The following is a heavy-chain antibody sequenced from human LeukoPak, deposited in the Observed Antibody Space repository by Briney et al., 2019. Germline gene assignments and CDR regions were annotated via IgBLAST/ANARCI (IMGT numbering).Heavy chain of an antibody. D-gene: IGHD6-13*01. J-gene: IGHJ4*02. CDR1: GFTFSSYG. CDR2: ISYDGSDI. CDR3: AKKFPGTVAAGPDH. V-gene: IGHV3-30*18. Sequence: GGSLRLSCAASGFTFSSYGMHWVRQAPGKGLEWVALISYDGSDIYYADSVKGRFTISRDNSKNTLYLQMNSLRAEDTAVYYCAKKFPGTVAAGPDHWGQGTLVTVSS.